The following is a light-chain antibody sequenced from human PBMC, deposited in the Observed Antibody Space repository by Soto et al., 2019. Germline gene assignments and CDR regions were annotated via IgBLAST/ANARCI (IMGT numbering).Light chain of an antibody. J-gene: IGLJ1*01. CDR1: SSDVGNYNY. CDR3: SSYSSSITLDV. CDR2: DVS. Sequence: QSALTQPASVSGSLGQSITISCTGTSSDVGNYNYVSWYQQHPGKAPRLIIYDVSNRPSGVSNRFSGSKSGNTASLTISGLQAEDEADYYCSSYSSSITLDVFGTGTKLTVL. V-gene: IGLV2-14*03.